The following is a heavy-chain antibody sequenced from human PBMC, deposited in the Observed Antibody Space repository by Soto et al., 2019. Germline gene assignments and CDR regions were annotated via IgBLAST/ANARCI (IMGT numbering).Heavy chain of an antibody. J-gene: IGHJ6*02. D-gene: IGHD5-18*01. Sequence: SETLSLTCTVSGGSISSSTSYWGWVRQPPGKGLEWIGTIYYSGSTYYNPSLRSRVTISVDTSKNQFSLKLSSVTAADTAVYYCAGWIQLQQYYYYGMDVWGQGTTVTVSS. CDR3: AGWIQLQQYYYYGMDV. V-gene: IGHV4-39*07. CDR2: IYYSGST. CDR1: GGSISSSTSY.